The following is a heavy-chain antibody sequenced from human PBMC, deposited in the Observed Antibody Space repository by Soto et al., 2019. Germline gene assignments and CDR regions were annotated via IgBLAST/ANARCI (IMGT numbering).Heavy chain of an antibody. V-gene: IGHV1-8*01. J-gene: IGHJ6*02. Sequence: QVQLVQSGAEVKKPGASVKVSCKASGYTFTSYDINWVRQATGQGLEWMGWLNPHSRNTGYAQKFQGSVTMTRTTTISTAYREMSSLRYEDTAGNYRARVMYRGDHYSYYGMNVWGHGTTVIVS. CDR2: LNPHSRNT. CDR3: ARVMYRGDHYSYYGMNV. CDR1: GYTFTSYD. D-gene: IGHD3-16*01.